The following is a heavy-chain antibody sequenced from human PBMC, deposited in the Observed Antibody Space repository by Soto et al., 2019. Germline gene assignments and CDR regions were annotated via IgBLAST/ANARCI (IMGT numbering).Heavy chain of an antibody. CDR3: ARSGDPVDYFYYYGMDV. D-gene: IGHD4-17*01. CDR1: GYTFTTYG. Sequence: QVQLVQFGAEVKKPGASVKVSCKAAGYTFTTYGISWVRQAPGQGIEWMGWISAYNGNTNYALKFQGRVTMTTDTSTSTAYMELRSLRSDDTAVYYCARSGDPVDYFYYYGMDVWGQGTTVTVSS. J-gene: IGHJ6*02. CDR2: ISAYNGNT. V-gene: IGHV1-18*01.